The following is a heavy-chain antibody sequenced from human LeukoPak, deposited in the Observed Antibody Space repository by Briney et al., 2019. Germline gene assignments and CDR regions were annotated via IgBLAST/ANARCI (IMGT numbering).Heavy chain of an antibody. CDR2: ISAYNGNT. Sequence: GASVKVSCKASGYTFTSYGISWVRQAPGQGLEWMGWISAYNGNTNYAQKLQGRVTMTTDTSTSTAYMELRSLRSDDTAVYYCARVTTMIVVAHYYYYMDVWGKGTTVTISS. J-gene: IGHJ6*03. D-gene: IGHD3-22*01. V-gene: IGHV1-18*01. CDR1: GYTFTSYG. CDR3: ARVTTMIVVAHYYYYMDV.